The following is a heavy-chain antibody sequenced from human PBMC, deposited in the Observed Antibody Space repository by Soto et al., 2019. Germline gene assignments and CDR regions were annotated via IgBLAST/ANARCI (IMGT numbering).Heavy chain of an antibody. D-gene: IGHD7-27*01. CDR3: AHSLIPNWGSRGAFDY. Sequence: QITLKESGATLVKPTQTLTLTCTFSGFSLSTSGVGVGWIRQPPGKALEWLALIYWDDDKRYSPSLQSRLTITNDTSKNQVVLTMTNMDPVDTATYYCAHSLIPNWGSRGAFDYWGQGTLVTVAS. CDR1: GFSLSTSGVG. CDR2: IYWDDDK. J-gene: IGHJ4*02. V-gene: IGHV2-5*02.